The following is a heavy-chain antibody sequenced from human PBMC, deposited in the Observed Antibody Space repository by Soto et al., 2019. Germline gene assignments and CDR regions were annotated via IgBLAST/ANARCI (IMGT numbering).Heavy chain of an antibody. CDR2: IIPIFGTA. CDR1: GGTFSSYA. J-gene: IGHJ4*02. V-gene: IGHV1-69*13. Sequence: SVKVSCKASGGTFSSYAISWVRQAPGQGLEWMGGIIPIFGTANYAQKFQGRVTITADESTSTAYMELSSLRSEDTAVYYCARVPLPYCGGDCYSVLDYWGQGTLVTVSS. CDR3: ARVPLPYCGGDCYSVLDY. D-gene: IGHD2-21*02.